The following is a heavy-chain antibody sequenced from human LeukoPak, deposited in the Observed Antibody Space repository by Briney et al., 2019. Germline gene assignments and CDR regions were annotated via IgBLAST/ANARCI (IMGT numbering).Heavy chain of an antibody. CDR2: IWYAGSNK. D-gene: IGHD5-24*01. Sequence: GGSLRLSCAASGFIFSSYGMHWVRQAPGKGLEWVAVIWYAGSNKYYADSVKGRFTISRDNPKNTLYLQMNSLRAEDTAVYYCAKDNGDGYNNYFDYWGQGTLVTVSS. V-gene: IGHV3-33*06. J-gene: IGHJ4*02. CDR3: AKDNGDGYNNYFDY. CDR1: GFIFSSYG.